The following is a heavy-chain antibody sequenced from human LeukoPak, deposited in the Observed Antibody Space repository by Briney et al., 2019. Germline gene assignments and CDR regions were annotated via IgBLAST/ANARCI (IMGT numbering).Heavy chain of an antibody. D-gene: IGHD3-16*02. V-gene: IGHV4-39*01. CDR3: ARRGIMITFGGVIVYYFDY. CDR2: IYYSGST. CDR1: GGSISSSSYY. Sequence: SETLSLTCTVSGGSISSSSYYWGWIRQPPGKGLEWIGSIYYSGSTYYNPSLKSRVTISVDTSKNQFSLKLSSVTAADTAVYYCARRGIMITFGGVIVYYFDYWGQGTLVTVSS. J-gene: IGHJ4*02.